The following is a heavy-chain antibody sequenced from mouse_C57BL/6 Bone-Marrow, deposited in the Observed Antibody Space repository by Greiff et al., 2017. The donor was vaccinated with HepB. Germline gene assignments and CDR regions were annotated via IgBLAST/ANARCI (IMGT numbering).Heavy chain of an antibody. J-gene: IGHJ2*01. V-gene: IGHV1-69*01. D-gene: IGHD1-1*01. CDR2: IDPSDSYT. Sequence: QVQLQQPGAELVMPGASVKLSCKASGYTFTSYWMHWVKQRPGQGLEWIGEIDPSDSYTNYNQKFKGKSTLTVDKSSSTAYMQLSSLTSEDSAVYYCARMRLRYPYYFDYWGQGTTLTVSS. CDR1: GYTFTSYW. CDR3: ARMRLRYPYYFDY.